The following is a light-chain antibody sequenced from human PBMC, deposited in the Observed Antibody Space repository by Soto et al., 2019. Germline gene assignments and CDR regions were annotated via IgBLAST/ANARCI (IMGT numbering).Light chain of an antibody. CDR2: AES. Sequence: DIQMTQSPSSASASVRDRVTITCRASQGISTWLDWYQQKQGKAPKFRIYAESNLQGGVLSRFSGSGSGIDFTLTITSLQPEDFATYYCHQAHSFSIIFGQGTRLEIK. J-gene: IGKJ5*01. V-gene: IGKV1-12*01. CDR3: HQAHSFSII. CDR1: QGISTW.